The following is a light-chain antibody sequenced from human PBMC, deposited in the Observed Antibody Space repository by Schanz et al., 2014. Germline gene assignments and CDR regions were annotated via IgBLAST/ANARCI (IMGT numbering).Light chain of an antibody. Sequence: QSALTQPRSVSGSPGQSVTISCTGISSDIGGFTYVSWYQQLPGKAPKLMIYDVSKRPSGVPARFSGSKSGNTASLTISGLQAEDEADYHCCSYVDSYTWVFGGGTKLTVL. J-gene: IGLJ3*02. V-gene: IGLV2-11*01. CDR2: DVS. CDR1: SSDIGGFTY. CDR3: CSYVDSYTWV.